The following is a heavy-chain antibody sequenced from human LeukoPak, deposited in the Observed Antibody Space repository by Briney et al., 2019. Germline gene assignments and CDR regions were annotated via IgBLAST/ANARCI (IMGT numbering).Heavy chain of an antibody. CDR3: ARDQTYGDDWYFDL. CDR2: IKRDGSST. V-gene: IGHV3-74*01. J-gene: IGHJ2*01. D-gene: IGHD4-17*01. Sequence: GGSLRFSCAASGFTFSSYWMHWVRRVPGKGLVWVSRIKRDGSSTTYADSVKGRFTISRDNAKNTLYLQMNSLRAEDTAVYYCARDQTYGDDWYFDLWGRGTLVTVSS. CDR1: GFTFSSYW.